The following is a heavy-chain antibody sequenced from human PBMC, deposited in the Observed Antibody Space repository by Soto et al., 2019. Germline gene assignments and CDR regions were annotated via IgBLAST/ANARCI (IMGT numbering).Heavy chain of an antibody. J-gene: IGHJ2*01. V-gene: IGHV1-69*12. CDR2: IIPIFGTA. Sequence: QVQLVQSGAEVKKPGSSVTVSCKASGGTFSSYTISWVRQAPGQGLEWMGGIIPIFGTANYAQKCQGRVTLXVDXSXNTAYMELSSLRSEDKAVYYCARGNHRWLQLWYFDLWGRGTLVTVSS. D-gene: IGHD5-12*01. CDR3: ARGNHRWLQLWYFDL. CDR1: GGTFSSYT.